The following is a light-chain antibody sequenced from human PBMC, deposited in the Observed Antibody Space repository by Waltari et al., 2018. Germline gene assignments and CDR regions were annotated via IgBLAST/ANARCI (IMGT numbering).Light chain of an antibody. CDR1: SSDVGGYNY. CDR2: DVN. Sequence: QSALTQPRSVSGSPGQSVTISCTGTSSDVGGYNYVSWYQQHPGKAPKLMIYDVNKRPSGVPDRFSGSKSVNTASLTISGLQAEDEADFYCCSYAGSYILVFGGGTKLTVL. J-gene: IGLJ2*01. CDR3: CSYAGSYILV. V-gene: IGLV2-11*01.